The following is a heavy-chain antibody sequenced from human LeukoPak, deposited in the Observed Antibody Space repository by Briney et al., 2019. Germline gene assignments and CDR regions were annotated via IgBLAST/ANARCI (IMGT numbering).Heavy chain of an antibody. D-gene: IGHD2-21*01. CDR1: GGSISSDDYY. CDR2: CYYSGST. CDR3: ASYSSASAFDY. V-gene: IGHV4-30-4*08. J-gene: IGHJ4*02. Sequence: PSQTLSLTCTVSGGSISSDDYYWGWYPQPPGKGRDCIWYCYYSGSTYYHPSLKSRVTISVDTSKNQFSLKLSSVTAADTAVYYCASYSSASAFDYWGQGTLVTVSS.